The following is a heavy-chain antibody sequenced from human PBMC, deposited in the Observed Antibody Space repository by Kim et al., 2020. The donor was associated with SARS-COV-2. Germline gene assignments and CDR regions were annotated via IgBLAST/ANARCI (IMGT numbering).Heavy chain of an antibody. CDR3: ARAHRDGYNSKLTRPFDY. Sequence: SVKVSCKASGGTFSSYAISWVRQAPGQGLEWMGGIIPIFGTANYAQKFQGRVTITADESTSTAYMELSSLRSEDTAVYYCARAHRDGYNSKLTRPFDYWGQGTLVTVSS. V-gene: IGHV1-69*13. CDR1: GGTFSSYA. J-gene: IGHJ4*02. D-gene: IGHD5-12*01. CDR2: IIPIFGTA.